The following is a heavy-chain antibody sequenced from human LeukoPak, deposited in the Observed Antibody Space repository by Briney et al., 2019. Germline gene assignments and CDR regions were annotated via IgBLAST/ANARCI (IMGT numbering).Heavy chain of an antibody. J-gene: IGHJ5*02. CDR2: INPNSGGT. V-gene: IGHV1-2*02. CDR3: ARVGFEVGATTYNLFDP. Sequence: ASVKVSCKASGYTFTGYYRHWVRQAPGQGLEWMGWINPNSGGTNYAQKFQGRVTMTRDTSISTAYMELSRLRSDDTAVYYCARVGFEVGATTYNLFDPWGEGTLVSVSS. CDR1: GYTFTGYY. D-gene: IGHD1-26*01.